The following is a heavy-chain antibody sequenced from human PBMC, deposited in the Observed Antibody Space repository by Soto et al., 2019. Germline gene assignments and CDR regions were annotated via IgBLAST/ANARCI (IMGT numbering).Heavy chain of an antibody. J-gene: IGHJ4*02. V-gene: IGHV4-39*01. CDR1: GGSISSSGYY. D-gene: IGHD5-18*01. Sequence: SETLSLTCTVSGGSISSSGYYWGWIRQPPGKGMEWIGTLFYSVNTYYKPSLKSRVTILADTSNNQFSLKLTSVTAADTAVYYCARLRDTAVDYWGQGTLVTV. CDR2: LFYSVNT. CDR3: ARLRDTAVDY.